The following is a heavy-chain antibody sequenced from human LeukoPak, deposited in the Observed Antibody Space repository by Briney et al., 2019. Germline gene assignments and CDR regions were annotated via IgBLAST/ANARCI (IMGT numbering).Heavy chain of an antibody. J-gene: IGHJ2*01. CDR1: GFTFSNYW. Sequence: GESLRLSCAASGFTFSNYWMHWVRQAPGKGLEWVSRINSDGRTTNFADSVKGRFTISRDNAKNTSYLQMNSLRAEDTAVYYCARVNGDLRYFDLWGRGTLVTVSS. CDR2: INSDGRTT. V-gene: IGHV3-74*01. CDR3: ARVNGDLRYFDL. D-gene: IGHD4-17*01.